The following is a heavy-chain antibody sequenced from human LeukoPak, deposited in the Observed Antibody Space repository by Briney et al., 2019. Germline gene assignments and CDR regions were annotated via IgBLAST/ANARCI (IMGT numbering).Heavy chain of an antibody. CDR3: AKTLGLWYFDL. V-gene: IGHV3-9*01. J-gene: IGHJ2*01. CDR2: ISWHNENI. CDR1: GFTFDDYA. Sequence: GGSLRLSCAASGFTFDDYAIHWVRHAPGKGLEWVSGISWHNENIGYADSVKGRFTISRDNAKNSLYLQMNSLRAEDTALYFCAKTLGLWYFDLWGRGTLVTVSS. D-gene: IGHD1-26*01.